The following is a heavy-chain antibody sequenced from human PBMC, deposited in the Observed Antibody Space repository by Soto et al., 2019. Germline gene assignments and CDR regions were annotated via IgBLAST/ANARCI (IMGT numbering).Heavy chain of an antibody. CDR2: ISGTSGHT. V-gene: IGHV3-23*01. Sequence: EAQLLESGGGLVQPAGSLRLSCAASGFHFDRYPMSWVRQAPGKGLEWVSSISGTSGHTYYADSVRGRFTISRENSKNTPFLQMSSLRAEDTAVYYCAKDPPISCSTNGVCPRDDMDVWGQGTTVTVSS. CDR1: GFHFDRYP. CDR3: AKDPPISCSTNGVCPRDDMDV. J-gene: IGHJ6*02. D-gene: IGHD2-8*01.